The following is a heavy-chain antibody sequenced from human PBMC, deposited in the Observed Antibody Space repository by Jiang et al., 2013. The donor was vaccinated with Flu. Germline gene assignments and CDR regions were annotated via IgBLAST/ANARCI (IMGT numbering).Heavy chain of an antibody. D-gene: IGHD3-22*01. CDR1: GGTFSSYA. CDR3: ARAMDRRDYYDSSGYYSSDY. J-gene: IGHJ4*02. V-gene: IGHV1-69*01. CDR2: IIPIFGTA. Sequence: SGAEVKKPGSSVKVSCKASGGTFSSYAISWVRQAPGQGLEWMGGIIPIFGTANYAQKFQGRVTITADESTSTAYMELSSLRSEDTAVYYCARAMDRRDYYDSSGYYSSDYWGQGTLVTVSS.